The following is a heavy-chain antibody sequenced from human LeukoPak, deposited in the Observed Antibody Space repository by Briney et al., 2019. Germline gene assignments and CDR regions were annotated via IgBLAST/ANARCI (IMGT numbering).Heavy chain of an antibody. Sequence: GRSLRLSCAASGFTFSNYAMSWVRQAPGKGLEWVSLISGSGASTYYPDSVKGRFTISRDNSKNTLSLQMNSLRAEDTAVYYCATQYGSSWRDYFDYWGQGTLVTVSS. CDR1: GFTFSNYA. V-gene: IGHV3-23*01. J-gene: IGHJ4*02. CDR2: ISGSGAST. CDR3: ATQYGSSWRDYFDY. D-gene: IGHD6-13*01.